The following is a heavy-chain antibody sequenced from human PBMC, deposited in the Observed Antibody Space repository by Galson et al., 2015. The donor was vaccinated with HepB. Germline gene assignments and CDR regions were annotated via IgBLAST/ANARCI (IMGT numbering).Heavy chain of an antibody. V-gene: IGHV1-46*01. J-gene: IGHJ6*03. CDR1: GYTFTSYY. D-gene: IGHD1-1*01. CDR2: IDPNGGST. CDR3: ARAGTNYEPHYYYMDV. Sequence: SVKVSCKASGYTFTSYYIHWVRQAPGQGLEWMGIIDPNGGSTTYAQKFQGRVTMTRDTSTSTVYMDLSSLRSEDTAVYYCARAGTNYEPHYYYMDVWGKGTTVTVSS.